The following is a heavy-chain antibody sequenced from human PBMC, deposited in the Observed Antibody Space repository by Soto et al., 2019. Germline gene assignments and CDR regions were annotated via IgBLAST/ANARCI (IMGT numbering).Heavy chain of an antibody. Sequence: GGSLRLSCAASGFTFSSYEINWVRQAPGKGLEWVSYISSSGSTIYYADSVKGRFTISRDNAKNSLYLQMNSLRAEDTAVYYCASGGEGYCGGDCYDFDYWGQGTLVTVSS. J-gene: IGHJ4*02. CDR3: ASGGEGYCGGDCYDFDY. D-gene: IGHD2-21*02. V-gene: IGHV3-48*03. CDR1: GFTFSSYE. CDR2: ISSSGSTI.